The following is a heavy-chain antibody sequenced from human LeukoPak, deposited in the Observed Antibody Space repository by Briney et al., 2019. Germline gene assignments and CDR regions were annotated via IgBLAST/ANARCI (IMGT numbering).Heavy chain of an antibody. J-gene: IGHJ4*02. CDR2: VSSNGDNT. CDR3: VRGTGY. CDR1: GFTFSTYV. V-gene: IGHV3-64D*06. Sequence: GGSLRLSCSVSGFTFSTYVMHWVRQAPGKGLEYVSAVSSNGDNTYYADSVKGRFTISRDNSKNTLYLQMSSLRADGTAVYYCVRGTGYWGKGTLVTVSS.